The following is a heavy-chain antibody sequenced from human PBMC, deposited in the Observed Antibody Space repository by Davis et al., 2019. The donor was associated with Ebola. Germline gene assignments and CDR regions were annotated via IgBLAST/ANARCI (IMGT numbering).Heavy chain of an antibody. V-gene: IGHV4-30-2*01. D-gene: IGHD1-20*01. CDR1: PFSFLIFCYS. Sequence: MPSETLSLTFPLSPFSFLIFCYSWSWIRQPPGKGLEWIGYIYHSGSTYYNPSLKSRVTISVDRSKNQFSLKLSSVTAADTAVYYCARSTGITENWFDPWGQGNLVTVST. CDR3: ARSTGITENWFDP. J-gene: IGHJ5*02. CDR2: IYHSGST.